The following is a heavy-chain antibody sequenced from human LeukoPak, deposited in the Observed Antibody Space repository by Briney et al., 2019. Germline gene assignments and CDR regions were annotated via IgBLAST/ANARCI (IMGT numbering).Heavy chain of an antibody. Sequence: PSETLSLTCAVYGGSFSGYYWSWIRQPPGKGLEWIGEINHSGSTNYNPSLKSRVTISVDTSKNKFSLKLSSVTAADTAVYYCASLTRDGIGFWGQGTLVPLPS. CDR1: GGSFSGYY. J-gene: IGHJ1*01. CDR3: ASLTRDGIGF. CDR2: INHSGST. V-gene: IGHV4-34*01. D-gene: IGHD7-27*01.